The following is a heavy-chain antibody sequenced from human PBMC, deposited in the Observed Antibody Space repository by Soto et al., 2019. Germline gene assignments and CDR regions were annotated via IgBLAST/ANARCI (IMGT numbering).Heavy chain of an antibody. CDR2: ISASGGST. CDR3: AIHFYYGSGSYSAVDY. CDR1: GFTFNNYA. Sequence: EVQLLESGGGLVQPGGSLRLSCVVSGFTFNNYAMNWVRQAPGKGLEWVSGISASGGSTYYADSGKGRFTISRDSSKHTLYLQMNSLRADDTVIYYCAIHFYYGSGSYSAVDYWGQGTLVTVSS. D-gene: IGHD3-10*01. V-gene: IGHV3-23*01. J-gene: IGHJ4*02.